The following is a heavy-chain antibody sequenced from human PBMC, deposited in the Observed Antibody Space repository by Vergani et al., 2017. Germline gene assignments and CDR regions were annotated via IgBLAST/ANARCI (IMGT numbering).Heavy chain of an antibody. Sequence: QVQLVQSGAEVKKPGASVKVSCKASGYTFTSYYMHWVRQAPGQGLEWMGIINPSGGSTSYAQKFQGRVTMTRDTSTSTVYMELSSLRSEDTAVYYCTRDRGYSGYDWAYYYDSSGYYRTFYFDYWGQGTLVTVSS. CDR1: GYTFTSYY. D-gene: IGHD3-22*01. J-gene: IGHJ4*02. CDR2: INPSGGST. CDR3: TRDRGYSGYDWAYYYDSSGYYRTFYFDY. V-gene: IGHV1-46*03.